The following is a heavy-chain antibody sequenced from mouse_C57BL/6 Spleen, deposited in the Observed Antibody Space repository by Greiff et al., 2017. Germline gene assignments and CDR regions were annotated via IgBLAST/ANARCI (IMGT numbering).Heavy chain of an antibody. CDR3: ARETAQATSFAY. CDR1: GYAFSSYW. Sequence: QVQLKQSGAELVKPGASVKISCKASGYAFSSYWMNWVKQRPGKGLEWIGQIYPGDGDTNYNGKFKGKATLTADQSSSTAYMQLSSLTSEDSAVXFCARETAQATSFAYWGQGTLVTVSA. D-gene: IGHD3-2*02. CDR2: IYPGDGDT. V-gene: IGHV1-80*01. J-gene: IGHJ3*01.